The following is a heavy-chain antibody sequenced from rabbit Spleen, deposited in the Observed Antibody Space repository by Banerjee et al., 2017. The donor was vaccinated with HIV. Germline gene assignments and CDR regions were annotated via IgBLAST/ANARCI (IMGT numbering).Heavy chain of an antibody. J-gene: IGHJ4*01. V-gene: IGHV1S45*01. Sequence: QEQLEESGGGLVKPEGSLTLTCKASGFSFSSSYWICWVRQAPGKGLEWIACIVAGSSASTYYASWVSGRFSISRSTSLNTVTLQMTSLTAADTATYFCARALPLSGYFGHFDLWGPGTLVTVS. CDR2: IVAGSSAST. CDR3: ARALPLSGYFGHFDL. D-gene: IGHD1-1*01. CDR1: GFSFSSSYW.